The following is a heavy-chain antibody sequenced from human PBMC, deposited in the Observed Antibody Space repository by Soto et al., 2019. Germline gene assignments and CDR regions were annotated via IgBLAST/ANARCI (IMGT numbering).Heavy chain of an antibody. CDR2: INHSGST. J-gene: IGHJ4*02. V-gene: IGHV4-34*01. D-gene: IGHD3-3*01. CDR3: ATKYYDFWSGYSVRYFDY. CDR1: GGSFSGYY. Sequence: SETLSPTCAVYGGSFSGYYWSWIRQPPGKGLEWIGEINHSGSTNYNPSLKSRVTISVDTSKNQFSLKLSSVTAADTAVYYCATKYYDFWSGYSVRYFDYWGQGTLVTVSS.